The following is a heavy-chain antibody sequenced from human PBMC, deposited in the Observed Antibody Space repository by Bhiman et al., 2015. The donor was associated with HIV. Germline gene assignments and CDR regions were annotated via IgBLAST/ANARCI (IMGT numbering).Heavy chain of an antibody. Sequence: EVQLVESGGGLVKPGGSLRLSCAASGFTFSTYNMNWVRQAPGKGLEWVSLISSTSTNIFYADSVKGRFTISRDNAKNSLYLQMNNLRAEDTAVYYCARGGGLVVLPTTSRGDYWGQGTLGHRSPQ. V-gene: IGHV3-21*04. CDR3: ARGGGLVVLPTTSRGDY. CDR2: ISSTSTNI. D-gene: IGHD2-2*01. CDR1: GFTFSTYN. J-gene: IGHJ4*02.